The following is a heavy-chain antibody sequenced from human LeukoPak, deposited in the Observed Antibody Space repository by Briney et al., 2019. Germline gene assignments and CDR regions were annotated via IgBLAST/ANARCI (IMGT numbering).Heavy chain of an antibody. D-gene: IGHD2-15*01. CDR3: ARGFWYCSGGSCYSAFFDY. V-gene: IGHV3-21*01. CDR2: ISSSSSYI. J-gene: IGHJ4*02. CDR1: GFTFSSYS. Sequence: GGSLRLSCAASGFTFSSYSMNWVRQAPGKGLEWVSSISSSSSYIYYADSVKGRFTISRDNAKNSLYLQMNGLRAEDTAVYYCARGFWYCSGGSCYSAFFDYWGQGTLVTVSS.